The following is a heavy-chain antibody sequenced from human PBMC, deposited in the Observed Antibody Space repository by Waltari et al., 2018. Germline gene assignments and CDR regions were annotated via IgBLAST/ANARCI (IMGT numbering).Heavy chain of an antibody. Sequence: QVQLVQSGAEVKKPGASVKVSCKASGYTFTGYYMHWVRQAPGQGLEWMGRINPNSGGTNYAQKFQGMVTMTRDTSISTAYMELSRLRSDDTAVYYCARAPYYDFWSGYYNFDYWGQGTLVTVSS. J-gene: IGHJ4*02. CDR2: INPNSGGT. CDR3: ARAPYYDFWSGYYNFDY. CDR1: GYTFTGYY. D-gene: IGHD3-3*01. V-gene: IGHV1-2*06.